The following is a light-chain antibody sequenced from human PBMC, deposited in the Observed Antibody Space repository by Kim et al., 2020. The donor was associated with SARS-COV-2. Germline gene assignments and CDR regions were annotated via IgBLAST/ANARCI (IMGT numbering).Light chain of an antibody. CDR3: QVWDSSSDHWV. CDR2: YDS. J-gene: IGLJ3*02. V-gene: IGLV3-21*04. CDR1: NIGSKR. Sequence: APGKTARITCGGNNIGSKRLHWYQQKPGQAPVLIIYYDSDRTSGRPERFSGSNSGNTATLTISRVEAGDEADYYCQVWDSSSDHWVFGGGTQLTVL.